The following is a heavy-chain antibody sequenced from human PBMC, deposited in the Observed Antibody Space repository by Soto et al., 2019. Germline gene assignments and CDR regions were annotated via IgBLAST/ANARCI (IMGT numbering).Heavy chain of an antibody. D-gene: IGHD6-6*01. V-gene: IGHV5-51*01. J-gene: IGHJ6*02. Sequence: PGESLKISCKGSGYSFTSYWIGWVRQMPGKGLEWMGIIYPGDSDTRYSPSFQGQVTISADKSISTAYLQWSSLKASDTAMYYCARHVGYSSSPTYYYYYGMDVWGQGTTVTVSS. CDR3: ARHVGYSSSPTYYYYYGMDV. CDR2: IYPGDSDT. CDR1: GYSFTSYW.